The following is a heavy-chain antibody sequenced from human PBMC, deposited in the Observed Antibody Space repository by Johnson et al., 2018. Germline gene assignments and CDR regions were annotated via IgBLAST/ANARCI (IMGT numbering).Heavy chain of an antibody. J-gene: IGHJ6*02. CDR2: IIPIFGTA. CDR3: ARGCSSTSCPKDYYYGMDV. D-gene: IGHD2-2*01. V-gene: IGHV1-69*01. Sequence: QVQLQESGAEVKKPGSSVKVSCKASGGTFSSYAISWVRQAPGQGLEWMGGIIPIFGTANYAQKFQGRVTITADESTSTAYMELSSLRSEDTAVYYCARGCSSTSCPKDYYYGMDVWGQGTTVTVSS. CDR1: GGTFSSYA.